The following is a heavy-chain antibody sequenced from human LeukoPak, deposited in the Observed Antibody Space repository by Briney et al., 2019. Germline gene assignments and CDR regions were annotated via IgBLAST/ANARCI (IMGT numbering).Heavy chain of an antibody. D-gene: IGHD6-13*01. V-gene: IGHV1-2*06. CDR3: ARRIAAAGTMGFDY. J-gene: IGHJ4*02. Sequence: ASVKVSCKASGYTFTGYYMHWVRQAPGQGLEWMGRINPNSGGTNYAQKFQGRVTMTRDTPISTAYMELSRLRSDDTAVYYCARRIAAAGTMGFDYWGQGTLVTVSS. CDR1: GYTFTGYY. CDR2: INPNSGGT.